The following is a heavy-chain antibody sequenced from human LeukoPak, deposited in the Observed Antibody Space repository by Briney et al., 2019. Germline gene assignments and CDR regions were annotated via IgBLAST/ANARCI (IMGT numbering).Heavy chain of an antibody. CDR1: AGSVSNSDFH. J-gene: IGHJ4*02. V-gene: IGHV4-39*07. CDR2: VYYTGGT. D-gene: IGHD3-10*01. Sequence: KPSETLSLTCTVSAGSVSNSDFHWGWVRQTPWRGLEWIGRVYYTGGTDYTPSFQSRVTVSVDTSKNQFSLRLRSVTAADTAFYYCARDSNRYGSGSYFLLDYWGQGILVTVSS. CDR3: ARDSNRYGSGSYFLLDY.